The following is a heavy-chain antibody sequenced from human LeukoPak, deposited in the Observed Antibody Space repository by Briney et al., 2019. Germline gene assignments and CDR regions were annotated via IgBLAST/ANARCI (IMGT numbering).Heavy chain of an antibody. CDR3: ARDRKIVVVPYWYFDL. J-gene: IGHJ2*01. D-gene: IGHD3-22*01. CDR1: GGSFSGYY. V-gene: IGHV4-34*01. Sequence: SETLSLTCAVYGGSFSGYYWSWIRQPPGKGLEWIGEINHSGSTNYNPSLKSRVTMSVDTSKNQFSLKLSSVTAADTAVYYCARDRKIVVVPYWYFDLWGRGTLVTVSS. CDR2: INHSGST.